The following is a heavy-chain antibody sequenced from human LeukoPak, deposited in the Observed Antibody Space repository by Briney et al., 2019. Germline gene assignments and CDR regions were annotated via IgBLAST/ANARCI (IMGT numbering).Heavy chain of an antibody. CDR2: IYYSGST. CDR1: GGSINSGGYY. J-gene: IGHJ5*02. D-gene: IGHD6-6*01. V-gene: IGHV4-39*01. CDR3: ARLEAYSSSSGGWFDP. Sequence: SETLSLTCTVSGGSINSGGYYWGWIRQPPGKGLEWIGSIYYSGSTYYNPSLKSRVTISVDTSKNQFSLKLSSVTAADTAVYYCARLEAYSSSSGGWFDPWGQGTLVSVSS.